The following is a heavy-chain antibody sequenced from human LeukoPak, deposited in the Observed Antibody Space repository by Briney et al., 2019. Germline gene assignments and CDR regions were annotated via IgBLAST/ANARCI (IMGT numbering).Heavy chain of an antibody. D-gene: IGHD4-23*01. CDR3: ARQPAGGTVVTLGFDY. Sequence: SETLSLTCTVSGGSISSGDYYWSWIRQPPGKGLEWIGYIYYSGSTYYNPSLKSRVTISVDTSKNQFSLKLSSVTAADTAVYYCARQPAGGTVVTLGFDYWGQGTLVTVSS. CDR2: IYYSGST. J-gene: IGHJ4*02. CDR1: GGSISSGDYY. V-gene: IGHV4-30-4*08.